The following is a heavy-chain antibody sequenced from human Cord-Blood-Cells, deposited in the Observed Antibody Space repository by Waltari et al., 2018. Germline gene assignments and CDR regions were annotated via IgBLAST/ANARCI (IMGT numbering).Heavy chain of an antibody. J-gene: IGHJ3*02. CDR2: IKQDGSEK. D-gene: IGHD6-6*01. Sequence: EVQLVESGGGLVQPGGSLRLSCAAPGFTLSSHWMSWARQAPGKGLEWVANIKQDGSEKYYVDSVKGRFTISRDNAKNSLYLQMNSLRAEDTAVYYCASLAAPDAFDIWGQGTMVTVSS. CDR1: GFTLSSHW. CDR3: ASLAAPDAFDI. V-gene: IGHV3-7*01.